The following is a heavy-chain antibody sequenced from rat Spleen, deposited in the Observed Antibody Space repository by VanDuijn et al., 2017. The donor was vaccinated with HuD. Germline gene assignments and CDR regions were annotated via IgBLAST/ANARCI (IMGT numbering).Heavy chain of an antibody. CDR1: GFSLTSYH. Sequence: QGQLKESGPGLVQPSQTLSLTCTVSGFSLTSYHVSWVRQPPGKSLVWMGTIWAGGGTNYNSAVQSRLSISRDTSKSQVFLKMNSLQPEDTGTYYCASLKLGAPFDYWGQGVMVTVSS. V-gene: IGHV2-72*01. CDR2: IWAGGGT. J-gene: IGHJ2*01. CDR3: ASLKLGAPFDY. D-gene: IGHD5-1*01.